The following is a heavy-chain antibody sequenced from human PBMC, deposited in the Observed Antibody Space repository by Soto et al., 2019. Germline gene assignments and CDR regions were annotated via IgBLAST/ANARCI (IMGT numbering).Heavy chain of an antibody. J-gene: IGHJ4*02. V-gene: IGHV3-23*01. D-gene: IGHD3-3*01. CDR2: ISGSDGKT. CDR3: ARWSYLDY. Sequence: GGSLRLSCVASGFSFGSYALTWVRQAPGKGLEWVSTISGSDGKTFYADAVKGRFSISRDISQSTLYLQMNSLRADDTAIYYCARWSYLDYWGQGTRVTPSS. CDR1: GFSFGSYA.